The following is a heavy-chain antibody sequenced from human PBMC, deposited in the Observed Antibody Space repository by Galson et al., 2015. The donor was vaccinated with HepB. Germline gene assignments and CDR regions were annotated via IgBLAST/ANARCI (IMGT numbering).Heavy chain of an antibody. V-gene: IGHV3-74*01. CDR1: GFTFSPYW. Sequence: SLRLSCAASGFTFSPYWMHWVRQGPGKGLVWVSHINSDGSTTTYADSVKGRFTISRDNAKNTLYLQMNSLRAEDTAVYYCARDLSYSYDHWGQGILVTVSS. CDR3: ARDLSYSYDH. J-gene: IGHJ4*02. D-gene: IGHD1-26*01. CDR2: INSDGSTT.